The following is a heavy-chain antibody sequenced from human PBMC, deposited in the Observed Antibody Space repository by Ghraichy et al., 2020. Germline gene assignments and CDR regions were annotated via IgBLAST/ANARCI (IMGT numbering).Heavy chain of an antibody. D-gene: IGHD6-6*01. CDR1: GYTLTELS. V-gene: IGHV1-24*01. J-gene: IGHJ4*02. Sequence: ASVKVSCKVSGYTLTELSMHWVRQAPGKGLEWMGGFDPEDGETIYAQKFQGRVTMTEDTSTDTAYMELSSLRSEDTAVYYCATVVLVPAGCYFDYWGQGTLVTVSS. CDR3: ATVVLVPAGCYFDY. CDR2: FDPEDGET.